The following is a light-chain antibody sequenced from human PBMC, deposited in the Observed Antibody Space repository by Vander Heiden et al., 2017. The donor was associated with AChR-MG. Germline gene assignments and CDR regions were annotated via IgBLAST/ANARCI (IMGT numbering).Light chain of an antibody. J-gene: IGLJ3*02. CDR2: DVN. CDR1: SSDVGRYNY. V-gene: IGLV2-8*01. CDR3: TSFAGTTKWV. Sequence: QSALTQPPSASGSPGPSVTISCTGTSSDVGRYNYVFWYQQHPGKAPQLMIYDVNKRPSGVPDRFSGSKSGNTASLTVSGLQAEDEADYYCTSFAGTTKWVFGGGTKLTVL.